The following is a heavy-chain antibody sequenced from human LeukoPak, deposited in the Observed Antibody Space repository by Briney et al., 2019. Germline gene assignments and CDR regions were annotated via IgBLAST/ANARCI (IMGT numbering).Heavy chain of an antibody. Sequence: SETLSLTCTVSGGSVGSYYWTWIRQPAGKPMEWLGRISGTGTTNYNPSLKSRLTMSVDTSKNQFSLRLTSVTAADTAVYYCAGGARGSSYAFDIWGQGSRVIVSS. CDR3: AGGARGSSYAFDI. D-gene: IGHD2-2*01. V-gene: IGHV4-4*07. CDR1: GGSVGSYY. J-gene: IGHJ3*02. CDR2: ISGTGTT.